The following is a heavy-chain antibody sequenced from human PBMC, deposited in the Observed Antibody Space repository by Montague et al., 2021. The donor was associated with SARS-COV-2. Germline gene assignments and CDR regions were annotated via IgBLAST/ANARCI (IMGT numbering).Heavy chain of an antibody. Sequence: SETLSLTCTVSGGSISRYSWNWIRQTPGKGLEWMGYVHDIDSSIYNPSLQSRITILLDTPKNQFSLRLNAVTAADTAVYYCARVTLGGRGGGTRRYEWLDPWGQGTLVTVSS. V-gene: IGHV4-59*01. D-gene: IGHD3-16*01. CDR1: GGSISRYS. CDR2: VHDIDSS. CDR3: ARVTLGGRGGGTRRYEWLDP. J-gene: IGHJ5*02.